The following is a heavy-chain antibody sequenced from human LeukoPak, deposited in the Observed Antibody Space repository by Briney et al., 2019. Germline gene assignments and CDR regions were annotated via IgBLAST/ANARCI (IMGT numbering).Heavy chain of an antibody. CDR2: ISGSGGST. CDR1: GFTFSSYA. J-gene: IGHJ4*02. D-gene: IGHD3-3*01. V-gene: IGHV3-23*01. CDR3: AKATYYDFWSGYYSFDY. Sequence: GGSLRLSCAASGFTFSSYAMGWVRQAPGKGLEWVSAISGSGGSTYYADSVKGRFTISRDNSKNTLYLQMNSLRAEDTAVYYCAKATYYDFWSGYYSFDYWGQGTLVTVSS.